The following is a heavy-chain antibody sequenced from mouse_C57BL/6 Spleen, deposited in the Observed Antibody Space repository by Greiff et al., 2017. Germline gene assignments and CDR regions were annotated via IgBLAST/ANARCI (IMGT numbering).Heavy chain of an antibody. V-gene: IGHV1-54*01. Sequence: VQLQESGAELVRPGTSVKVSCKASGSAFTNYLIEWVQQRPGQGLEWIGVINPGSGGNYYTEKFKGKATLTADKSYSTAYLQLSSLNSEDSAVYFCARSGYYGSRDAMGYWGQGTSVTVSS. J-gene: IGHJ4*01. D-gene: IGHD1-1*01. CDR1: GSAFTNYL. CDR3: ARSGYYGSRDAMGY. CDR2: INPGSGGN.